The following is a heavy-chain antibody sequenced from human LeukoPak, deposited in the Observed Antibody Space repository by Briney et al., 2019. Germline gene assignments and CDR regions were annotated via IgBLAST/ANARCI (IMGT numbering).Heavy chain of an antibody. V-gene: IGHV3-48*03. Sequence: GGSLRLSCATSGFTFSSYEMNWVRQAPGKGLERVSYISSSGSTIYYADSVKGRFTISRDNSKNSLYLQMNSLRAQDTAVDYCASAPSNYYDSSGDYWGQGTMVTVSS. J-gene: IGHJ4*02. D-gene: IGHD3-22*01. CDR2: ISSSGSTI. CDR1: GFTFSSYE. CDR3: ASAPSNYYDSSGDY.